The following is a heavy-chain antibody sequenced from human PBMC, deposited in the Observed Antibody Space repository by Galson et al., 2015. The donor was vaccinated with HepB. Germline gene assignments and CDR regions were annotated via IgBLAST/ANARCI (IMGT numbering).Heavy chain of an antibody. D-gene: IGHD6-19*01. V-gene: IGHV1-69*02. Sequence: SVKVSCKASGGTFSRSTISWVRQAPGQGLEWMGRIIPMVDIPNYAQKFQGRVTFTADKSTSTAYMELISLRSEDTAVYYCVGAYSNSRDFDSFDIWGQGTMVTVSS. CDR3: VGAYSNSRDFDSFDI. J-gene: IGHJ3*02. CDR1: GGTFSRST. CDR2: IIPMVDIP.